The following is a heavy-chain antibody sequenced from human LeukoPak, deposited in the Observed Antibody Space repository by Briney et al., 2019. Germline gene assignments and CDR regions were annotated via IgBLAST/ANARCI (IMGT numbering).Heavy chain of an antibody. Sequence: GGSLRLSCAASGFTFSTYGMSWVRQAPGKGLEWVSTITNSGGSTYYADSVKGQFTVSRDNSKNTLYLHMNSLRVDDTAVYYCTKPGWHDSGWFDCWGQGTLVTVSS. J-gene: IGHJ4*02. CDR2: ITNSGGST. D-gene: IGHD6-19*01. CDR3: TKPGWHDSGWFDC. CDR1: GFTFSTYG. V-gene: IGHV3-23*01.